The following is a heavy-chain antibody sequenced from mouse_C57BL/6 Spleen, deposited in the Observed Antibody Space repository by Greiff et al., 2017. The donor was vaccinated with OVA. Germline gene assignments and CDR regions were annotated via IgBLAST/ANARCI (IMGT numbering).Heavy chain of an antibody. D-gene: IGHD1-1*01. CDR3: ARAILRYLYAMDY. CDR1: GYTFTSYW. CDR2: IHPNSGST. J-gene: IGHJ4*01. V-gene: IGHV1-64*01. Sequence: VQLQQPGAELVKPGASVKLSCKASGYTFTSYWMHWVKQRPGQGLEWIGMIHPNSGSTNYNEKFKSKATLTVDKSSSTAYMQLSSLTSEDSAVYYCARAILRYLYAMDYWGQGTSVTVSS.